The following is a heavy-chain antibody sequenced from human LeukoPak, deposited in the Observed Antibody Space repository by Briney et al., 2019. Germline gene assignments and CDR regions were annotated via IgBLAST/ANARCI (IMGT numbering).Heavy chain of an antibody. CDR2: ISGSGGRT. V-gene: IGHV3-23*01. CDR1: RFTFSNYA. Sequence: GGSLRLSCAASRFTFSNYAMTWVRQAPGQGLEWVSAISGSGGRTYYADSLKGRFTISRDNSKNTLYLQMNSLRAEDTAVYYCAKALLLFSSDYFDYWGQGTLVTVSS. J-gene: IGHJ4*02. D-gene: IGHD3-10*01. CDR3: AKALLLFSSDYFDY.